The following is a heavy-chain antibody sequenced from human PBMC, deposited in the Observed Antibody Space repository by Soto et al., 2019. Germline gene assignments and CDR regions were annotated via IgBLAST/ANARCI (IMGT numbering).Heavy chain of an antibody. Sequence: LSLTCTVSGGSISSYYWSWIRQPPGKGLEWIGYIYYSGSTNYNPSLKSRVTISVDTSKNQFSLKLSSVTAADTAVYYCARLGSIAAAGLMAKWFDPWGQGTLVTVSS. J-gene: IGHJ5*02. CDR3: ARLGSIAAAGLMAKWFDP. D-gene: IGHD6-13*01. CDR2: IYYSGST. V-gene: IGHV4-59*08. CDR1: GGSISSYY.